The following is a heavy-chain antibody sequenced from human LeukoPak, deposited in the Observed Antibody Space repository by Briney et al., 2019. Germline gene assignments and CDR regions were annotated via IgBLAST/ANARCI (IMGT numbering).Heavy chain of an antibody. CDR2: FDPEYGET. CDR3: ATEGRYGSGTYYMTY. J-gene: IGHJ4*02. D-gene: IGHD3-10*01. Sequence: ASVKVSCKVSGYTLTELFMHWVRQAPGKGLEWMGGFDPEYGETMYAQKFQGRVTMTEDTSTDTAYMELSSLKSEDTAVYYCATEGRYGSGTYYMTYWGQGTLPTVSS. CDR1: GYTLTELF. V-gene: IGHV1-24*01.